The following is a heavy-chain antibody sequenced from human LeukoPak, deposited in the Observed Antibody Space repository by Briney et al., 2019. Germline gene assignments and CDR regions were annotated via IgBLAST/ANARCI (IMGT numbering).Heavy chain of an antibody. CDR3: AKVSNLHFDY. J-gene: IGHJ4*02. Sequence: GGSLRLSCAASGFTFSSYAMSSVRRAPGKGLEWVSAISGSGGSTYYADSVKGRFTISRDNSKNTLYLQMNSLRAEDTAVYYCAKVSNLHFDYWGQGTLVTVSS. D-gene: IGHD4-4*01. V-gene: IGHV3-23*01. CDR2: ISGSGGST. CDR1: GFTFSSYA.